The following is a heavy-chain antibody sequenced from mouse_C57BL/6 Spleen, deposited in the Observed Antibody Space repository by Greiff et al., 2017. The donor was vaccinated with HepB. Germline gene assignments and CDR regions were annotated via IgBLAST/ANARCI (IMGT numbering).Heavy chain of an antibody. CDR1: GYTFTSYW. CDR2: IDPSDSET. J-gene: IGHJ3*01. D-gene: IGHD1-1*01. Sequence: QVQLQQPGAELVRPGSSVKLSCKASGYTFTSYWMHWVKQRPIQGLEWIGNIDPSDSETHYNQKFKDKATLTVDKSSSTAYMQLSSLTSEDSAVYYCARSISTVVASHFAYWGQGTLVTVSA. CDR3: ARSISTVVASHFAY. V-gene: IGHV1-52*01.